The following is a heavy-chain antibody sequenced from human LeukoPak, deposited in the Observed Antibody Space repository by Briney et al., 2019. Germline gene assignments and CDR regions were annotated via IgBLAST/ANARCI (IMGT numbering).Heavy chain of an antibody. J-gene: IGHJ3*02. Sequence: PSETLSLTCAVYGGSFSGYYWSWIRQPPGKGLEWIGEINHSGSTNYNPSLKSRVTISVDTSKNQFSLKLSSVTAADTAVYYCARGGWAAARGAFDIWGQGTMVTVSS. D-gene: IGHD6-13*01. V-gene: IGHV4-34*01. CDR2: INHSGST. CDR1: GGSFSGYY. CDR3: ARGGWAAARGAFDI.